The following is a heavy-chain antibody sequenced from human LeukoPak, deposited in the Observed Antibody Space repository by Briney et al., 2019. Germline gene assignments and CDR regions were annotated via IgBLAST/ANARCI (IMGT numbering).Heavy chain of an antibody. CDR3: ARDPRAGTFDY. J-gene: IGHJ4*02. CDR1: GYTFTGYY. D-gene: IGHD6-13*01. CDR2: INPNSGST. Sequence: AASVKVSCKASGYTFTGYYMHWVRQAPGQGLEWMGRINPNSGSTNYAQKFQGRVTMTRDTSISTAYMELSRLRSDDTAVYYCARDPRAGTFDYWGQGTLVTVSS. V-gene: IGHV1-2*06.